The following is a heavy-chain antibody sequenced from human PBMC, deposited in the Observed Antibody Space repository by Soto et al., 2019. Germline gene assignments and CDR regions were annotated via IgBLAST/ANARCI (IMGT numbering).Heavy chain of an antibody. J-gene: IGHJ4*02. CDR3: ARGQVVVALDY. CDR2: INPSGGST. D-gene: IGHD3-22*01. V-gene: IGHV1-46*01. CDR1: GYTLTSYY. Sequence: ASVKVSCKASGYTLTSYYMHWVRQAPGQGLEWMGIINPSGGSTSYAQKFQGRVTMTRDTSTSTVYMELSSLRSEDTTVYYCARGQVVVALDYWGQGTLVTVSS.